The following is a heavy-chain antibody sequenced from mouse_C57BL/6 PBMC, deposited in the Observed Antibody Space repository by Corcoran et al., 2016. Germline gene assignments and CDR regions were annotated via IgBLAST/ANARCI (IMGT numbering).Heavy chain of an antibody. CDR1: GFSLSTSGMG. CDR3: ARDSSGYDY. Sequence: QVTLKESGPGILQSSQTLSLTCSFSGFSLSTSGMGVSWIRQPSGKGLEWLAHIYWDDDKRYNPSLESRLTISKDTSRNQVFLKITSVDTADTATYYCARDSSGYDYWGQGTTLTVSS. CDR2: IYWDDDK. D-gene: IGHD3-2*02. V-gene: IGHV8-12*01. J-gene: IGHJ2*01.